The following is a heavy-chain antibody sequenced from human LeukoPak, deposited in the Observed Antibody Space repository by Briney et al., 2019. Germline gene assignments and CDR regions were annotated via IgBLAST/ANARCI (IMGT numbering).Heavy chain of an antibody. V-gene: IGHV3-20*04. Sequence: GGTLRLSCTAPGFTFYEYGMSWVRQAPGKGLEWVSGIKDAVKGRFTISRDNAKDSLYLQMNSLRAEDTALYYCARETGSFGVVIEGSIYYYYMDVWGKGTTVTVSS. CDR1: GFTFYEYG. CDR3: ARETGSFGVVIEGSIYYYYMDV. D-gene: IGHD3-3*01. J-gene: IGHJ6*03. CDR2: IK.